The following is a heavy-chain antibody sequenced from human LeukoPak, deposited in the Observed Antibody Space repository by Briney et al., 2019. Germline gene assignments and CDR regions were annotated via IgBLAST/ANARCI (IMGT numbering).Heavy chain of an antibody. J-gene: IGHJ6*02. D-gene: IGHD2-2*01. V-gene: IGHV3-43*01. Sequence: GGSLRLSCAASGITVRSNYMNWVRQAPGKGLEWVSLISWDGGSTYYADSVKGRFTISRDNSKNSLYLQMNSLRTEDTALYYCAKDSGDIVVVPANYGMDVWGQGTTVTVSS. CDR3: AKDSGDIVVVPANYGMDV. CDR2: ISWDGGST. CDR1: GITVRSNY.